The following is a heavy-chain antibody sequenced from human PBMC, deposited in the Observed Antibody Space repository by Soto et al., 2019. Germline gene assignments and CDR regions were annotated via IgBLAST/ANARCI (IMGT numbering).Heavy chain of an antibody. D-gene: IGHD3-9*01. V-gene: IGHV3-23*01. CDR3: AKSLSLTGSYNPLDY. J-gene: IGHJ4*02. Sequence: GGSLRLSCAASGFTFSSYAMSWVRQAPGKGLEWVSSISKSGGSPHYADSVKGRFTISRDNSESTLYLQMNSLGAEDTAAYYCAKSLSLTGSYNPLDYWGQGILVTVSS. CDR1: GFTFSSYA. CDR2: ISKSGGSP.